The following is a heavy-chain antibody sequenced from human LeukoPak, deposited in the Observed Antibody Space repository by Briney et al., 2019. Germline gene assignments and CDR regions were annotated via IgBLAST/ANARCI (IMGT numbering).Heavy chain of an antibody. V-gene: IGHV4-39*01. CDR2: IYYSGST. D-gene: IGHD3-22*01. CDR1: GGSISSSSYY. J-gene: IGHJ6*02. CDR3: AAPFMYYYDSSGYYYYYGMDV. Sequence: KSSETLSLTCTVSGGSISSSSYYWGWIRQPPGKGLEWIGSIYYSGSTYYNPSLKSRVTISVDTSKNQFSLKLSSVTAADTAVYHCAAPFMYYYDSSGYYYYYGMDVWGQGTTVTVSS.